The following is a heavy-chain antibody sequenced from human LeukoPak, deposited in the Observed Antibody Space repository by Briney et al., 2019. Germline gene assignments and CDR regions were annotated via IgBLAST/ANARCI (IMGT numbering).Heavy chain of an antibody. V-gene: IGHV4-59*01. CDR2: IYYSGST. CDR1: GGSISSYY. Sequence: SETLSLTCTVSGGSISSYYWSWIRQPPGEGLEWIGYIYYSGSTNYNPSLKSRVSISVDTSKNQFSLKLTSVTTADTAVYYCARGTAVYGGNSPYYFDYWGQGTLVTVSS. CDR3: ARGTAVYGGNSPYYFDY. J-gene: IGHJ4*02. D-gene: IGHD4-23*01.